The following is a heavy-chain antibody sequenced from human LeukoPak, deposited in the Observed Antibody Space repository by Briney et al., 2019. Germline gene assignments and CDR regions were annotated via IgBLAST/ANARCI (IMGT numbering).Heavy chain of an antibody. V-gene: IGHV1-2*02. CDR3: ARERGTARFDY. J-gene: IGHJ4*02. Sequence: ASVKVSCKASGYTFTGYYIHWVRQAPGQGLEWMGWINPNSGDTNYAQKFQGRVTMTRDTSITTAYMELSSLRSDDTAVYYCARERGTARFDYWGQGTLVTVSS. CDR2: INPNSGDT. CDR1: GYTFTGYY. D-gene: IGHD5-18*01.